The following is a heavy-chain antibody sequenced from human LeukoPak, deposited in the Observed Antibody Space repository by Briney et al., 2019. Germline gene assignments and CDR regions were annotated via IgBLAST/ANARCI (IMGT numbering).Heavy chain of an antibody. CDR3: ARSRGSGYFDY. CDR1: GFPFSSYS. J-gene: IGHJ4*02. V-gene: IGHV3-48*04. D-gene: IGHD3-3*01. CDR2: ISSSGSTI. Sequence: GGSLRLSCAASGFPFSSYSMNWVRQAPGKGLEWVSYISSSGSTIYYADSVKGRFTISRDNAKNSLYLQMNSLRAEDTAVYYCARSRGSGYFDYWGQGTLVTVSS.